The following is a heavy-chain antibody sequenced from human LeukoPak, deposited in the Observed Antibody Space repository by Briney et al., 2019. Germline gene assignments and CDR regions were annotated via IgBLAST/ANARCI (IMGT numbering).Heavy chain of an antibody. CDR2: ISSSGSTI. CDR1: GFTFSSYE. D-gene: IGHD5-12*01. V-gene: IGHV3-48*03. CDR3: AKDESGYDFTSALDY. Sequence: HSGGSLRLSCAASGFTFSSYEMNWVRQAPGKGLEWVSYISSSGSTIYYADSVKGRFTISRDNAKNSLYLQMNSLRAEDTAVYYCAKDESGYDFTSALDYWGQGTLVTVSS. J-gene: IGHJ4*02.